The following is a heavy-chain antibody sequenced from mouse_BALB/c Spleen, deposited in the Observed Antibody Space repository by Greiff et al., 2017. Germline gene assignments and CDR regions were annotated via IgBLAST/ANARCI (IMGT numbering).Heavy chain of an antibody. J-gene: IGHJ4*01. CDR2: ISSGGSYT. CDR3: ARAFYGNYAMDY. CDR1: GFTFSSYG. Sequence: DVKLVESGGGLVQPGGSRKLSCAASGFTFSSYGMSWVRQTPDKRLEWVATISSGGSYTYYPDSVKGRFTISRDNAKNTLYLQMSSLKSEDTAMYYCARAFYGNYAMDYWGQGTSVTVSS. D-gene: IGHD2-1*01. V-gene: IGHV5-6*03.